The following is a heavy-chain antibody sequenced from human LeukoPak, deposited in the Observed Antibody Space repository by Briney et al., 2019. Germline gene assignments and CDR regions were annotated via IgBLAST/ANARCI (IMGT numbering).Heavy chain of an antibody. Sequence: SGGSLRLSCAASGFTLSNYWIHWVRQAPGKGLVWVSCISGDGRATTYADYVKGRFTISKDNAKNSVYLQMNSLRAEDTAVYYCARDEHLWQISHWGQGTLVAVSS. J-gene: IGHJ4*02. V-gene: IGHV3-74*01. CDR3: ARDEHLWQISH. CDR2: ISGDGRAT. CDR1: GFTLSNYW. D-gene: IGHD3-3*02.